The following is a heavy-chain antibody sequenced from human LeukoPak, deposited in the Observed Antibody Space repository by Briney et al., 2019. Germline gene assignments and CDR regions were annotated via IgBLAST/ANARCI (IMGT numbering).Heavy chain of an antibody. V-gene: IGHV4-34*01. CDR1: GGSFSGYY. CDR2: INHSGST. CDR3: ASFRRIRVFDY. Sequence: PSETLSLTCAVYGGSFSGYYWSWIRQPPGKGLEWIAEINHSGSTNYNPSLKSRVTISVDTSKNQFSLKLSSVTAADTAVYYCASFRRIRVFDYWGQGTLVTVSS. J-gene: IGHJ4*02. D-gene: IGHD6-13*01.